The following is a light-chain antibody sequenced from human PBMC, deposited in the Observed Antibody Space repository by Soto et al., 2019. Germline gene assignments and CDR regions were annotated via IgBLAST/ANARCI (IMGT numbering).Light chain of an antibody. CDR1: QIISGQ. CDR2: VSS. V-gene: IGKV3D-15*01. J-gene: IGKJ5*01. Sequence: EIVITQSPSSLSVSPVDRATLTFMASQIISGQLAWYQQKPEKAPMFLIYVSSNRPACIPARFSGSGSGTEFTLTISSLQSEDFAAYYCQKYDKRPINFGQGTRLEI. CDR3: QKYDKRPIN.